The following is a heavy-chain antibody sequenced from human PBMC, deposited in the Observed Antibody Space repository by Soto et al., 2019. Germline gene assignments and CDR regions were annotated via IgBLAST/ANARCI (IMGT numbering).Heavy chain of an antibody. J-gene: IGHJ4*02. CDR3: ARGPEAYYYDSSGFDY. Sequence: PSETLSLTCTVSGGSVSSGSYYWSWIRQPPGKGLEWIGYIYYSGSTNYNPSLKSRVTISVDPSKNLFSLNLSSVTASDTAVYYCARGPEAYYYDSSGFDYRGQVTLVTFSS. V-gene: IGHV4-61*01. CDR1: GGSVSSGSYY. CDR2: IYYSGST. D-gene: IGHD3-22*01.